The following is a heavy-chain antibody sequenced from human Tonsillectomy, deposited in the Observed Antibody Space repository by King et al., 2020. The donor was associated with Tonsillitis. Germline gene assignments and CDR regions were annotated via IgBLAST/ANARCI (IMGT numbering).Heavy chain of an antibody. J-gene: IGHJ6*02. CDR1: GFTFDDYA. V-gene: IGHV3-9*01. CDR2: ISWNSGSI. CDR3: AKARQEADYYYGMDV. Sequence: VQLVESGGGLVQPGRSLRLSCAASGFTFDDYAMHWVRQAPGKGLEWVSGISWNSGSIGYADSVKGRFTISRDNAKNSLYLQMNSLRAEDTALYYCAKARQEADYYYGMDVWGQGTTVTVSS.